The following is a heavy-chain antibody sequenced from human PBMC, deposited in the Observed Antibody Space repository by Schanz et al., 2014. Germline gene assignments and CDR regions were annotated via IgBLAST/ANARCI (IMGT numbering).Heavy chain of an antibody. CDR2: IYTSGST. Sequence: EVQLVESGGNLVQPGGSLRLSCVASGFTFSSHSMNWVRQAPGQGLEWVSVIYTSGSTYYADSVRGRFTFSRDNSKNTLYLQMNSLRAEDTAVYYCARRKHAFDIWGQGTMVTVSS. CDR3: ARRKHAFDI. J-gene: IGHJ3*02. CDR1: GFTFSSHS. V-gene: IGHV3-66*01.